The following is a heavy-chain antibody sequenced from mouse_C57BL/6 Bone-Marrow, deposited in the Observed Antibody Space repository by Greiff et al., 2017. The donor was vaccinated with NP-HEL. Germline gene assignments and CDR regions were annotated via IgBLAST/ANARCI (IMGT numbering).Heavy chain of an antibody. Sequence: EVQLQQSGPELVKPGASVKISCKASGYSFTDYNMNWVKQSNGKSLEWIGVINPNYGTTSYNQKFKGKATLTVDQSSSTAYMQLNSLTSEDSAVEYCARERRGDVDYEAWFAYWGQGTLVTVSA. D-gene: IGHD2-13*01. V-gene: IGHV1-39*01. J-gene: IGHJ3*01. CDR3: ARERRGDVDYEAWFAY. CDR2: INPNYGTT. CDR1: GYSFTDYN.